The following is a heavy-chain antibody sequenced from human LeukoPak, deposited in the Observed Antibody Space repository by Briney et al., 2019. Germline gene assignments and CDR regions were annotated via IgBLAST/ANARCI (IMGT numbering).Heavy chain of an antibody. J-gene: IGHJ5*02. CDR2: INHSGST. CDR1: GGSFSGYY. CDR3: AKGLQLGWFDP. D-gene: IGHD5-24*01. V-gene: IGHV4-34*01. Sequence: ETLSLTCAVYGGSFSGYYWSWIRQPPGKGLEWIGEINHSGSTNYNPSLKSRVTISVDTSKNQFSLKLSSVTAADTAVYYCAKGLQLGWFDPWGQGTLVTVSS.